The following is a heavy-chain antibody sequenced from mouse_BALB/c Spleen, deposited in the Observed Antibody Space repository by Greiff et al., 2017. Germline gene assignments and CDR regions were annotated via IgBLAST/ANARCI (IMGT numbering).Heavy chain of an antibody. V-gene: IGHV14-3*02. CDR1: GFNIKDTY. Sequence: EVQLQESGAELVKPGASVKLSCTASGFNIKDTYMHWVKQRPEQGLEWIGRIDPANGNTKYDPKFQGKATITADTSSNTAYLQLSSLTSEDTAVYYCARGYGSTLDYWGQGTTLTVSS. CDR2: IDPANGNT. J-gene: IGHJ2*01. D-gene: IGHD1-1*01. CDR3: ARGYGSTLDY.